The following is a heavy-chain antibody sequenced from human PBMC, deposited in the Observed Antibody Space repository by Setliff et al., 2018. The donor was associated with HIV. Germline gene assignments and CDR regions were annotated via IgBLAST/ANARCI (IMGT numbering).Heavy chain of an antibody. J-gene: IGHJ4*02. D-gene: IGHD2-2*01. V-gene: IGHV1-3*04. Sequence: ASVKVSCKSSGYTFSEYAIHWVRQAPGQRLEWMGRIDTDNGYRRYSPKLQGRVTITKDTSANTAYMELRGLRSEDTAVYYCARWCAAAGCYPAIYHFDSWGQGTLVTSPQ. CDR1: GYTFSEYA. CDR2: IDTDNGYR. CDR3: ARWCAAAGCYPAIYHFDS.